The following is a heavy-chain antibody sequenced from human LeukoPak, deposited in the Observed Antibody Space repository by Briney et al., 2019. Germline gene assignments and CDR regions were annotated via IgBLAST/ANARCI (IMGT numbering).Heavy chain of an antibody. CDR2: INHSGST. D-gene: IGHD1-20*01. Sequence: KSSETLSLTCAVYGGSFSGYYWSWIRQPPGKGLEWIGEINHSGSTNYNPSLKSRVTISVDTSKNQFSLKLSSVTAADTAVYYCASQDLYNWNYVDYWGQGTLVTVSS. CDR1: GGSFSGYY. J-gene: IGHJ4*02. CDR3: ASQDLYNWNYVDY. V-gene: IGHV4-34*01.